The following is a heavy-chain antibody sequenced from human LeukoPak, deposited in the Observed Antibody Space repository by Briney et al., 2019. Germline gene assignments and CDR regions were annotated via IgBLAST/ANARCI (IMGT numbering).Heavy chain of an antibody. J-gene: IGHJ6*03. CDR3: ARGIDNYYYYMDV. CDR2: IKQDGSEK. Sequence: PGGSLRLSCAASGFTFSSYWMSWVRQAPGKGLEWVASIKQDGSEKYYVDSVKGRFTISRDNAKNSLYLQMNSLRAEDTAVYYCARGIDNYYYYMDVWGKGTTVTVSS. CDR1: GFTFSSYW. V-gene: IGHV3-7*01.